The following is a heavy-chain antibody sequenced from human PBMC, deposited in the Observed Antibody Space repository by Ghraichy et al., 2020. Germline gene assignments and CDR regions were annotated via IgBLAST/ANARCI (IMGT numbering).Heavy chain of an antibody. CDR3: ARGYRRSRAGTIKRSPSNNYFDY. J-gene: IGHJ4*02. CDR1: GFSLSTSGVG. Sequence: SGPTLVKPTQTLTLTCTFSGFSLSTSGVGVGWIRQPPGKALEWLALIYWDDDKRYSPSLKSRLTITKDTSKNQVVLTMTNMDPVDTATYYCARGYRRSRAGTIKRSPSNNYFDYWGQGXLVTVSS. CDR2: IYWDDDK. V-gene: IGHV2-5*02. D-gene: IGHD6-19*01.